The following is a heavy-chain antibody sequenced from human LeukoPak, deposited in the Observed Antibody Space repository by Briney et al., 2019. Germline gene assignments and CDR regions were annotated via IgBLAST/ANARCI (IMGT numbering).Heavy chain of an antibody. V-gene: IGHV3-7*01. J-gene: IGHJ4*02. CDR1: GFMFSTYW. D-gene: IGHD4-23*01. Sequence: VGSLRLSCAASGFMFSTYWMTGVRQAPGKGLEWVANMKQDGGQIYYVDSVNVRFTISRDNARKELYLQMNSLRAEDTAVYYCAKALSYPDGGTTFDYDYWGQGTLVTVSS. CDR3: AKALSYPDGGTTFDYDY. CDR2: MKQDGGQI.